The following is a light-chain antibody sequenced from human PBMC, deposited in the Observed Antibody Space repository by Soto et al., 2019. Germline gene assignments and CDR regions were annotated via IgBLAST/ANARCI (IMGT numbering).Light chain of an antibody. J-gene: IGKJ4*01. CDR2: GAS. CDR1: QSVSSSY. Sequence: EIVMTQSPVTLSVSPGKRATLSCRASQSVSSSYLAWYQQKPGQAPRLLIYGASSRATGIPDRFSGSGSGTDFTLTISRLEPEDFAVYYCQQYGSSPPLTFGGGTKVDIK. CDR3: QQYGSSPPLT. V-gene: IGKV3-20*01.